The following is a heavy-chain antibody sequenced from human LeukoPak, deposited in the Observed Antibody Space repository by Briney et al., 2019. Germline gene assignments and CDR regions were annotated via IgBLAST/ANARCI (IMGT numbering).Heavy chain of an antibody. J-gene: IGHJ4*02. CDR1: GYTFTSYG. CDR3: AREYCSSTSCNFSFEELDY. CDR2: ISAYNGNT. V-gene: IGHV1-18*01. D-gene: IGHD2-2*01. Sequence: ASVKVSCKASGYTFTSYGISWVRQAPGQGLEWMGWISAYNGNTNYAQKLQGRVTMTTDTSTSTAYMELRSLRSDDTAVYYCAREYCSSTSCNFSFEELDYWGQGTLVTVSS.